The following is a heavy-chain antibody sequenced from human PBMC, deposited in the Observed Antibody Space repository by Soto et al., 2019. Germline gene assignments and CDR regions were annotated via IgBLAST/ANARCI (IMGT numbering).Heavy chain of an antibody. Sequence: EVHLVESGGDLVQPGGSLRLSCAASGFTFSDFGMNWVRQAPGKGLEWVSYINIGRSSIYYADSVRRRFTISRDDAENSRHLPMNSLRDEDTAVYYCATDTYGVSSHYCGQGTLVIVSS. J-gene: IGHJ4*02. CDR1: GFTFSDFG. CDR3: ATDTYGVSSHY. V-gene: IGHV3-48*02. CDR2: INIGRSSI. D-gene: IGHD2-8*01.